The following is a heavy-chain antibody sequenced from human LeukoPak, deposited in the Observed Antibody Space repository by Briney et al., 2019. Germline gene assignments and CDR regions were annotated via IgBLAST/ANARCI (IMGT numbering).Heavy chain of an antibody. J-gene: IGHJ4*02. Sequence: GGSLRLSCAASGFTFSSYAMHWVRQAPGKGLEWVAVISYDGSNKYYADSVKGRFTISRDNSKNTLYLQMNSLRAEDTAVYYCAREHGYCSSTSCSDFDYRGQGTLVTVSS. D-gene: IGHD2-2*03. CDR2: ISYDGSNK. V-gene: IGHV3-30*01. CDR3: AREHGYCSSTSCSDFDY. CDR1: GFTFSSYA.